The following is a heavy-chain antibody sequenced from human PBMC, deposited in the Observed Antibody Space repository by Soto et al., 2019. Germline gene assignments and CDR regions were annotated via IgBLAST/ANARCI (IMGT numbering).Heavy chain of an antibody. V-gene: IGHV4-59*01. J-gene: IGHJ5*02. Sequence: TLSLTCTVSGDSISTYYWSWILQPPGKGLEWIAYIYYTGNTYYNPSLKSRVTISMDTSKNQFSLKLSSVTAADTAVYYCARYYYDSSGYYYGWFDPWGQGTLVTVSS. CDR2: IYYTGNT. CDR1: GDSISTYY. D-gene: IGHD3-22*01. CDR3: ARYYYDSSGYYYGWFDP.